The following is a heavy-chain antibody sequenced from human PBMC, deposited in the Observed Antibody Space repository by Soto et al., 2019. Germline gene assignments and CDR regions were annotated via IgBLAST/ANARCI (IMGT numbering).Heavy chain of an antibody. D-gene: IGHD3-10*01. CDR2: ISGSGGST. J-gene: IGHJ6*02. CDR3: AKRFKGLWFGEPTPKNYGMDV. CDR1: GFTFSSYA. Sequence: PGGSLRLSCAASGFTFSSYAMSWVRQAPGKGLEWVSAISGSGGSTYYADSVKGRFTISRDNSKNTLYLQMNSLRAEDTAVYYCAKRFKGLWFGEPTPKNYGMDVWGQGTTVTVSS. V-gene: IGHV3-23*01.